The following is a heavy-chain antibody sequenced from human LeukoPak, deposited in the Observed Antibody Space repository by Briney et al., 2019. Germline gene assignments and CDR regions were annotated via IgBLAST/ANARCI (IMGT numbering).Heavy chain of an antibody. D-gene: IGHD1-20*01. V-gene: IGHV1-2*02. J-gene: IGHJ3*02. CDR3: ARERYDWNEVRAFDI. CDR2: INPKYGDT. CDR1: GYTFTDYI. Sequence: ASVKVSCEASGYTFTDYIIHWVRQAPGQGLEWMGWINPKYGDTNYAQKFKGRLTITRDTSTSTAYMDLSRLRSDDTAVFYCARERYDWNEVRAFDIWGHGTLVIVSS.